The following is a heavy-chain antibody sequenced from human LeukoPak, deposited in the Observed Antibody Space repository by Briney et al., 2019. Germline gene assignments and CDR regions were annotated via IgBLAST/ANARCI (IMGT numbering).Heavy chain of an antibody. CDR2: IIPIFGTA. CDR1: GGTFSNYA. D-gene: IGHD3-3*01. J-gene: IGHJ6*03. CDR3: ATGYYDFWSGYPQEYYYYYMDV. Sequence: ASVKVSCKASGGTFSNYAINWVRQAPGQGLEWMGGIIPIFGTANYAQKFQGRVTITADESTSTAYMELSSLRSEDTAVYYCATGYYDFWSGYPQEYYYYYMDVWGKGTTVTVSS. V-gene: IGHV1-69*13.